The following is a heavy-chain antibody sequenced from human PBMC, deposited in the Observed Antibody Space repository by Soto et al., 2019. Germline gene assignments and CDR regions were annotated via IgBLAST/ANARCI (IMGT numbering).Heavy chain of an antibody. CDR3: TTPTRYSSGWYYSY. CDR1: GFTFSNAW. D-gene: IGHD6-19*01. J-gene: IGHJ4*02. CDR2: IKSKTDGGTT. Sequence: PGGSLRLSCAASGFTFSNAWMSWVRQAPGKGLEWVGRIKSKTDGGTTDYAAPVKGRFTISRDDSKNTLYLQMNSLKTEDTAVYYCTTPTRYSSGWYYSYWGQGTLVTVSS. V-gene: IGHV3-15*01.